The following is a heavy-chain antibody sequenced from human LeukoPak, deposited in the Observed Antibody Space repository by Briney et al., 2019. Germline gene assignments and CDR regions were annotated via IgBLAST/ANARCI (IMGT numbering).Heavy chain of an antibody. D-gene: IGHD2-2*01. Sequence: GGSLRLSCAASGFTFSSYSMNWVRQASGKGLGWVGRFTSKGNNYATAYAASVKGRFTISRDESKNTAYLQMNSLKTEDTAVYYCTVGYCSGTSCFPRFDPWGQGTLVTVSS. V-gene: IGHV3-73*01. CDR3: TVGYCSGTSCFPRFDP. CDR1: GFTFSSYS. CDR2: FTSKGNNYAT. J-gene: IGHJ5*02.